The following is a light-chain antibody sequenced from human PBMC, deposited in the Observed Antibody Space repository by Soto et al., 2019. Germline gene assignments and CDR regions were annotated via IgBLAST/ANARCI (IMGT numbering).Light chain of an antibody. CDR1: QIFRGL. CDR2: DAS. Sequence: EVMLTQSPVTLSLSPWEIATLSCSASQIFRGLLAWYQQNPGQAPRLLIYDASSRATGVPDRFSGSGSGTDFTLTISRLEPEDFAVYYCQHCQPYGDSPPLTFGGGTKVDI. V-gene: IGKV3-20*01. J-gene: IGKJ4*01. CDR3: QHCQPYGDSPPLT.